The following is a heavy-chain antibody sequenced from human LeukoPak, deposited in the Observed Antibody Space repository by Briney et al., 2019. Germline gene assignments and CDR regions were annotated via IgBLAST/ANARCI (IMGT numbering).Heavy chain of an antibody. V-gene: IGHV3-7*03. Sequence: PGGSLRLSCAASGFTFSSYWMSWVRQAPGKGLEWVANIKQDGSEKYCVDSVKGRFTISRDNAKNSLYLQMNSLRAEDTALYYCAKVPYCSGGSCYVYFDYWGQGTLVTVSS. CDR1: GFTFSSYW. D-gene: IGHD2-15*01. J-gene: IGHJ4*02. CDR3: AKVPYCSGGSCYVYFDY. CDR2: IKQDGSEK.